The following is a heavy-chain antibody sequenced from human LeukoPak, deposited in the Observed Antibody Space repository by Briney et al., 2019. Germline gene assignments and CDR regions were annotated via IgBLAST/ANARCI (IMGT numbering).Heavy chain of an antibody. CDR1: GGTLSSYV. CDR3: ARSLMYCSGGSCYGAFDY. D-gene: IGHD2-15*01. Sequence: SVKVSCKASGGTLSSYVISWVRQAPGQGLEWMGRIIPILGIANYAQKFQGRVTITADKSTSTAYMELSSLRSEDTAVYYCARSLMYCSGGSCYGAFDYWGQGTLVTVSS. CDR2: IIPILGIA. V-gene: IGHV1-69*04. J-gene: IGHJ4*02.